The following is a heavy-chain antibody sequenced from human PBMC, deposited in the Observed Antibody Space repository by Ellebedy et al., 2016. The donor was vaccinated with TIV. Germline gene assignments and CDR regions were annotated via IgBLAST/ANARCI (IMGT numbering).Heavy chain of an antibody. V-gene: IGHV4-39*07. D-gene: IGHD1/OR15-1a*01. Sequence: MPSETLSLTCTVSDGPISNSHYYWGWIRQPPGKGLEWFASLYSTGSTYYNPSLKSRIDISVDRSKNQFSLKLGSVTAADTAVYYCASFTWNNDYWGRGTLVTVSS. CDR2: LYSTGST. CDR3: ASFTWNNDY. CDR1: DGPISNSHYY. J-gene: IGHJ4*02.